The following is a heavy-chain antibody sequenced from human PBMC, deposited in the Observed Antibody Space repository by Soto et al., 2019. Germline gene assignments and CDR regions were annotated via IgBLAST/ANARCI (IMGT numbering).Heavy chain of an antibody. CDR1: VFTFSKFE. CDR2: ISSGGSFT. V-gene: IGHV3-48*03. Sequence: GCLILSCSVCVFTFSKFEVNWVRQAPGKGLEWVSYISSGGSFTNYVDSVKGRFTISRDNAKNSMQLLMNSLRDDDTAVYYCVIDNRPMAALYYWGQGSLVTVSS. CDR3: VIDNRPMAALYY. D-gene: IGHD6-19*01. J-gene: IGHJ4*02.